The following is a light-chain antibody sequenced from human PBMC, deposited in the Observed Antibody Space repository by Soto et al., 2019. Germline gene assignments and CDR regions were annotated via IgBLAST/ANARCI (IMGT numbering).Light chain of an antibody. CDR3: SSYTSSSTL. CDR2: AVT. V-gene: IGLV2-14*01. CDR1: SSDVGGYNY. Sequence: SVLSQPSSVSVSPGQSITISFTGTSSDVGGYNYVSCYQQHPGKAPKLMIYAVTDRPSGVSSRFSGSKSGNTASLTISGLQAEDEADYYCSSYTSSSTLFGTGTKVTVL. J-gene: IGLJ1*01.